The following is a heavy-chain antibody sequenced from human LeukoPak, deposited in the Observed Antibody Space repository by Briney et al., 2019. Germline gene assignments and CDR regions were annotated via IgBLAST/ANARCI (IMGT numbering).Heavy chain of an antibody. J-gene: IGHJ3*02. V-gene: IGHV1-2*02. Sequence: ASVKVSCKASEYTFTGYYIHWVRQAPGQGLEWMGWINPYSGGTNYAQKCQDRVTMTRDTSISTVYMELTRLRSDDTAVYYCARDLAFGEMVTNRGAFDIWGQGTMVTVSS. CDR1: EYTFTGYY. D-gene: IGHD5-24*01. CDR2: INPYSGGT. CDR3: ARDLAFGEMVTNRGAFDI.